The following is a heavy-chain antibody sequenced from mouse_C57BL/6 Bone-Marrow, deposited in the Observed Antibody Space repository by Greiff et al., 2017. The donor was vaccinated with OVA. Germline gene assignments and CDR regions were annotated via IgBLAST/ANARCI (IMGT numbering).Heavy chain of an antibody. CDR2: INPNNGGT. Sequence: VQLQQSGPELVKPGASVKISCKASGYTFTDYYMNWVKQSHGKSLEWIGDINPNNGGTIYNQKFKGKATLTVDKSSSTAYMELRSLTSEDSAVYYCARSDYYGSSYVWYFEVWGTGTTVTVSS. V-gene: IGHV1-26*01. J-gene: IGHJ1*03. CDR1: GYTFTDYY. CDR3: ARSDYYGSSYVWYFEV. D-gene: IGHD1-1*01.